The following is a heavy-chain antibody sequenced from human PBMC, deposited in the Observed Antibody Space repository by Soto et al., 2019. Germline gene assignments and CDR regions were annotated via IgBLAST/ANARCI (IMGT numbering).Heavy chain of an antibody. Sequence: SVEVSCKASGGTFSSYSISWVRHAPGQGLEWMGGIIPIFGTANYAQKFQGRVTITADESTSTAYMELSSLRSEDTAVYYCARWDYDFWSGSSPPLYYYYGMDVWGQGTTVTVSS. V-gene: IGHV1-69*13. CDR3: ARWDYDFWSGSSPPLYYYYGMDV. CDR2: IIPIFGTA. D-gene: IGHD3-3*01. CDR1: GGTFSSYS. J-gene: IGHJ6*02.